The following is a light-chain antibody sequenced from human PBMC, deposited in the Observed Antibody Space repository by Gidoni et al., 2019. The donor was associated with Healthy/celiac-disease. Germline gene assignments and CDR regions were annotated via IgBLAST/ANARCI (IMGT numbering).Light chain of an antibody. CDR2: GAS. J-gene: IGKJ4*01. CDR1: QSVSSSY. CDR3: RQYSNTPPVT. Sequence: EIVLTQSPATLSLSPGERVTLTCRASQSVSSSYLVWYQQKTGPTPRLLFTGASSRVNGIPHRSSGSGGGRDFSLIISRMEPEEYAVYYCRQYSNTPPVTFGEGTKVEIK. V-gene: IGKV3-20*01.